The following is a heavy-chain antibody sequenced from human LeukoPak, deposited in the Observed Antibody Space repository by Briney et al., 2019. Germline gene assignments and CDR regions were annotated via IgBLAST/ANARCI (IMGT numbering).Heavy chain of an antibody. CDR3: AKDKDFWSGEYYFDY. V-gene: IGHV3-9*01. J-gene: IGHJ4*02. CDR2: ISWNSGSI. Sequence: PGGSLRLSCAASGFTFDDYAMHWVRQAPGKGLEWVSGISWNSGSIGYADSVKGRFTDSRDNAKNSLYLQMNSLRAEDTALYYCAKDKDFWSGEYYFDYWGQGTLVTVSS. D-gene: IGHD3-3*01. CDR1: GFTFDDYA.